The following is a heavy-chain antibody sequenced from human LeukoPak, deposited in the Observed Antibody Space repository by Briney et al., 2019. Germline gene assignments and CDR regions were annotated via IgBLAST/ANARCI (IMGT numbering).Heavy chain of an antibody. Sequence: GGSLRLSCAASGFTFSSYSMNWVRQAPGKGLEWVSYISSGSSTIYYADSVKGRFTISRDNAKNSLCLQMNSLRDEDTVVYYCARENIVVVTAIRDAFDIWGQGTMVTVSS. CDR2: ISSGSSTI. D-gene: IGHD2-21*02. CDR1: GFTFSSYS. J-gene: IGHJ3*02. V-gene: IGHV3-48*02. CDR3: ARENIVVVTAIRDAFDI.